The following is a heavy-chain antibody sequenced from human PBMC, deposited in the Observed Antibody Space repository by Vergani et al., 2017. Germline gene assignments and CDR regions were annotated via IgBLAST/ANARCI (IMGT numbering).Heavy chain of an antibody. CDR2: ISSSSSYI. Sequence: EVQLVESGGGLVKPGGSLRLSCAASGFTFSSYSMNWVRQAPGKGLEWVSSISSSSSYIYYADSVKGRFTISRDNAKNSLYLQMNSLRAEDTAVYYCARWEGPQPPTTTGTTIYYGMDVWGQGTTVTVSS. J-gene: IGHJ6*02. D-gene: IGHD1-1*01. V-gene: IGHV3-21*01. CDR3: ARWEGPQPPTTTGTTIYYGMDV. CDR1: GFTFSSYS.